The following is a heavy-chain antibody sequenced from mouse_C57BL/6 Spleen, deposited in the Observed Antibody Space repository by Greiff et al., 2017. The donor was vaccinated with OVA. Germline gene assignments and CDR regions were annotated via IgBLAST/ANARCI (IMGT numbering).Heavy chain of an antibody. CDR3: AIQDGITTVVATDWYFDV. D-gene: IGHD1-1*01. Sequence: VQLQQSGAELVKPGASVKVSCKASGYTFTSYWMHWVKQRPGQGLDWIGRIHPSDSDTNYNQKFKGKATLTVDKSSSTAYMQLSSLTSEDSAVYYCAIQDGITTVVATDWYFDVWGTGTTVTVSS. CDR1: GYTFTSYW. J-gene: IGHJ1*03. CDR2: IHPSDSDT. V-gene: IGHV1-74*01.